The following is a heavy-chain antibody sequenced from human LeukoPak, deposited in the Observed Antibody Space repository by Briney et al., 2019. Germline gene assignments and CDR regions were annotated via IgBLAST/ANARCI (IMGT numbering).Heavy chain of an antibody. Sequence: PGGSLRPSCAASGFSISYYWMHWVRQGSGKGPVWVSRIIGDGTRTDYADSVKGRFTISRDNAKSTLYLQMNSLTVEDTAVYYCLRVDDTNGHNWFDPWGQGTLVTVSS. J-gene: IGHJ5*02. V-gene: IGHV3-74*01. CDR1: GFSISYYW. CDR3: LRVDDTNGHNWFDP. D-gene: IGHD2-8*01. CDR2: IIGDGTRT.